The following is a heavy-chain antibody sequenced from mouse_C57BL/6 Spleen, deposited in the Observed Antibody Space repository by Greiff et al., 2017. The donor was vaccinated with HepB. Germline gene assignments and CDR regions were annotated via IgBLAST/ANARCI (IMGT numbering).Heavy chain of an antibody. J-gene: IGHJ2*01. CDR2: ISDGGSYT. CDR1: GFTFSSYA. Sequence: DVKLVESGGGLVKPGGSLKLSCAASGFTFSSYAMSWVRQTPEKRLEWVATISDGGSYTYYPDNVKGRFTISRDNAKNNLYLQMSHLKSEDTAMYYCARERLRTFDYWGQGTTLTVSS. CDR3: ARERLRTFDY. D-gene: IGHD2-4*01. V-gene: IGHV5-4*01.